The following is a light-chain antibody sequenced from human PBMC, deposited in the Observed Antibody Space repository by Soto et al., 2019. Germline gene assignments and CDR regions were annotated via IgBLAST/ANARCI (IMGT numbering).Light chain of an antibody. V-gene: IGLV2-14*01. CDR3: SSSTTTRTHV. Sequence: SVLTQPASLSGPPGQSITISCTGTISDIGAYDYVSWFQRHPGKAPKLMISEVNNRHSGVSNRVSGSKSGNTAYLTTSGLQVQDEAESFCSSSTTTRTHVFGTGTKVTVL. CDR1: ISDIGAYDY. CDR2: EVN. J-gene: IGLJ1*01.